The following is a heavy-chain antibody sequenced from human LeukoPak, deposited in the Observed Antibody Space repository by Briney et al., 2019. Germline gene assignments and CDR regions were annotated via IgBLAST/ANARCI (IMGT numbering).Heavy chain of an antibody. CDR3: AKSFGGYDGGYYYGMDV. D-gene: IGHD5-12*01. CDR2: ISYDGSNK. V-gene: IGHV3-30*18. Sequence: PGGSLRLSCAASGFTFSSYGMHWVRQAPGKGLEWVAVISYDGSNKYYADSVKGRFTISRDNSKNTLYLQMNSLRAEDTAVYYCAKSFGGYDGGYYYGMDVWGQGTTVTVS. J-gene: IGHJ6*02. CDR1: GFTFSSYG.